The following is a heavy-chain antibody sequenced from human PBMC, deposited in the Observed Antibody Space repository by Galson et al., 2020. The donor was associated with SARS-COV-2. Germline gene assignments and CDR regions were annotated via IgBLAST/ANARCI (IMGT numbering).Heavy chain of an antibody. CDR2: IYNSGST. CDR1: GGSIRSTSYY. CDR3: ARHLSGGYEMDGDY. V-gene: IGHV4-39*01. J-gene: IGHJ4*02. Sequence: ASETLSLTCTVSGGSIRSTSYYWAWIRQPPGKGLEWVASIYNSGSTHYNPSLKSRVTIDVDTSRNQFSLKLSSVTAADTAVYYCARHLSGGYEMDGDYWGQGILVTVSS. D-gene: IGHD5-12*01.